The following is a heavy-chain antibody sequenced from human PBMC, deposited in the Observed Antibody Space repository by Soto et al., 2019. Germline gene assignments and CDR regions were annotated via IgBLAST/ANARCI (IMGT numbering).Heavy chain of an antibody. CDR1: GSNFSNYG. J-gene: IGHJ4*02. Sequence: QGQLVESGGGVVQPGRSLRLSCAASGSNFSNYGIHWVRQVPGKGLEWVAVMSYHGTYDHYTDSVRGRFTTFRDNAKNTVDLQMNSLRADDTPVYDCAQERVYYSSSSPSYWGQGALVTVSS. CDR2: MSYHGTYD. V-gene: IGHV3-30*18. D-gene: IGHD6-13*01. CDR3: AQERVYYSSSSPSY.